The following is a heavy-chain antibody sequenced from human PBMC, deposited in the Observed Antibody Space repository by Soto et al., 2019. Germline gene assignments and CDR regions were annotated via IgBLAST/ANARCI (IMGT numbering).Heavy chain of an antibody. CDR1: GGSFSGYY. V-gene: IGHV4-34*01. Sequence: SETLSLTCAVYGGSFSGYYWSWIRQPPGKGLEWIGEINHRGSTNYNPSLNSRVTISVDTSKNQFSLKLSSVTAADKAVYYCERVSIDARAPVDHWGQGTLVTVSS. CDR3: ERVSIDARAPVDH. D-gene: IGHD6-6*01. CDR2: INHRGST. J-gene: IGHJ5*02.